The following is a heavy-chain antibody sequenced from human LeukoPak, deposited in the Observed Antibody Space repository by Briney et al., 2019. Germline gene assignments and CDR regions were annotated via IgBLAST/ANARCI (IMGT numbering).Heavy chain of an antibody. CDR2: IYHSGSP. CDR1: GGSISSNNW. CDR3: ARVNINNWHSCDY. Sequence: SETLSLTCAVSGGSISSNNWWGWVRQPPGKGLEWIGEIYHSGSPNYNPPPKSRVTISVDKSRNHFSLNLSSVTAADTAVYYCARVNINNWHSCDYWGQGTLVTVSS. D-gene: IGHD1-1*01. V-gene: IGHV4-4*02. J-gene: IGHJ4*02.